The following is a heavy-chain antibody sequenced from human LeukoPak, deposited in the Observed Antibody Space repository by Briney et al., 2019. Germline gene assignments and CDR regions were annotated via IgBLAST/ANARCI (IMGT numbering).Heavy chain of an antibody. J-gene: IGHJ4*02. D-gene: IGHD3-22*01. Sequence: PGGSLRLSCAASGFTFSNAWMSWVRQAPGKGLEWVGRIKSKTDGGTTDYAAPVKGRFTISRDDSKNTLYLQMNSLKTEDTAVYYCTTDSYYYDSSGYYAAGDFDYWGQGTLVTVSS. CDR1: GFTFSNAW. CDR3: TTDSYYYDSSGYYAAGDFDY. V-gene: IGHV3-15*01. CDR2: IKSKTDGGTT.